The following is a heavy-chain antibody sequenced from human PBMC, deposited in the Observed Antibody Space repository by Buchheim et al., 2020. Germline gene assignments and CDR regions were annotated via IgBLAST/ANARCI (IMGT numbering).Heavy chain of an antibody. CDR3: AREGGGYYLQH. V-gene: IGHV3-30*03. CDR1: GFTFSSYG. CDR2: ISYDGSNK. Sequence: VQLLESGGGLIQPGGSLRLSCAASGFTFSSYGMHWVRQAPGKGLEWVAVISYDGSNKYYADSVKGRFTISRDNSKNTLYLQMNSLRAEDTAVYYCAREGGGYYLQHWGQGTL. D-gene: IGHD3-22*01. J-gene: IGHJ1*01.